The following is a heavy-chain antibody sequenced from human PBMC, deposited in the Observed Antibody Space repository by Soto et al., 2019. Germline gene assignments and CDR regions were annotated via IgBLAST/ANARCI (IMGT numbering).Heavy chain of an antibody. Sequence: QVQLVQSGAEVKKPGASVKVSCKASGYTFTSYAMHWVRQAPGQRLEWMGWSNAGNGNTKYSQKCQGRVTITRDTSASTAYMELSSLRSEDTAVYYCARCDYYDSSGYDYWGQGTLVTVSS. CDR2: SNAGNGNT. V-gene: IGHV1-3*01. CDR3: ARCDYYDSSGYDY. D-gene: IGHD3-22*01. J-gene: IGHJ4*02. CDR1: GYTFTSYA.